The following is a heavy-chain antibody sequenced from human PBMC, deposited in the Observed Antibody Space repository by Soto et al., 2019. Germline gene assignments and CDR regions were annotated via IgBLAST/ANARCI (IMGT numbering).Heavy chain of an antibody. D-gene: IGHD3-10*01. V-gene: IGHV3-21*01. J-gene: IGHJ4*02. CDR2: ISSSSSYI. CDR3: ARLRSEVLLWFGVDFDY. CDR1: GFTFSSYS. Sequence: GGSLRLSCAASGFTFSSYSMNWVRQAPGKGLEWVSSISSSSSYIYYADSVKGRFTISRDNAKNSLYLQMNSLRAEDTAVYYCARLRSEVLLWFGVDFDYWGQGTLVTVSS.